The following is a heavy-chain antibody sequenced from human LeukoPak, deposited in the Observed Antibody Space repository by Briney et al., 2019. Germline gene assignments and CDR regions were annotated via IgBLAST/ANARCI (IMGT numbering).Heavy chain of an antibody. CDR2: IYYSGSA. J-gene: IGHJ4*02. CDR1: GGSVSSGAYY. D-gene: IGHD4-11*01. V-gene: IGHV4-31*03. CDR3: AREATTITTSDY. Sequence: SETLSLTCTVSGGSVSSGAYYWSWIRQHPGKGLEWIGYIYYSGSAYYNPSLKSRVTISVDTSKNQFSLNLSSVTAADTAVYYCAREATTITTSDYWGQGTLVTVSS.